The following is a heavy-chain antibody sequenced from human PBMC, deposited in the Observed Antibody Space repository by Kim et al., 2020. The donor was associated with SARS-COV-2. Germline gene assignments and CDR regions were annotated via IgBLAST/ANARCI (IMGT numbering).Heavy chain of an antibody. CDR2: ISGSGGST. CDR3: AKGLVGDRPNY. J-gene: IGHJ4*02. V-gene: IGHV3-23*01. CDR1: GFTFSSYA. Sequence: GGSLRLSCAASGFTFSSYAMSWVRQAPGKGLEWVSAISGSGGSTYYADSVKGRFTISRDNSKNTPYLQMNSLTAEDTAVYYCAKGLVGDRPNYWGQGTLVTVSA. D-gene: IGHD3-10*01.